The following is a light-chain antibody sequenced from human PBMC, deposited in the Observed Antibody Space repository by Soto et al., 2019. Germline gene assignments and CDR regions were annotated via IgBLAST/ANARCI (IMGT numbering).Light chain of an antibody. J-gene: IGKJ2*01. CDR3: KQYNNWYA. CDR1: QSVSRD. CDR2: GAS. Sequence: EIVMTQSPATLSVSPGERVTLSCRASQSVSRDLAWYQQKLGQAPRLLIYGASTRPTGIPTRFSGSGSGTELTLTISRLQSEDFAVYYCKQYNNWYAFGEGTKLEIK. V-gene: IGKV3-15*01.